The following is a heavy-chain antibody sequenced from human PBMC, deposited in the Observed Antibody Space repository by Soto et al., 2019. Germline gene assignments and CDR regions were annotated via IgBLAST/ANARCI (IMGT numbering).Heavy chain of an antibody. V-gene: IGHV4-31*03. Sequence: SETLSLTCTVSGGSISSGGYYWSWIRQHPGKGLEWIGYIYYSGSTYYNPSLKSRVTISVDTSKNQFSLKLSSVTAADTAVYYCARGHGGGYYYDSSGYLRPLDYWGQGTLVTVS. J-gene: IGHJ4*02. CDR2: IYYSGST. D-gene: IGHD3-22*01. CDR3: ARGHGGGYYYDSSGYLRPLDY. CDR1: GGSISSGGYY.